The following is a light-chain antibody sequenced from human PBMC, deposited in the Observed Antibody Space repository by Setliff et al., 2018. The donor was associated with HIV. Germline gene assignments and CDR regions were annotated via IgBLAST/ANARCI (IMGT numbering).Light chain of an antibody. Sequence: QSVLTQPASVSGSPGQSITISCTGTSSDVGGYNYVSWYQQHPGKAPKLIIYDVSKRPSGVSNRFSGSKSGNTASLTISGLQAEDEADYYCSSYTSSSTLVFGTGTKVTVL. CDR1: SSDVGGYNY. CDR3: SSYTSSSTLV. V-gene: IGLV2-14*01. CDR2: DVS. J-gene: IGLJ1*01.